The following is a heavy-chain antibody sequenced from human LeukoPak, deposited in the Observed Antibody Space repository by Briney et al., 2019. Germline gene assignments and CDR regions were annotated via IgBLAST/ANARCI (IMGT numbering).Heavy chain of an antibody. J-gene: IGHJ4*02. CDR2: LYHSGTT. CDR1: GYSISTGYF. CDR3: ARHRRYCSNTSCWPFDY. Sequence: SETLSLTCAVSGYSISTGYFWGWIRQPPGKGLEWIGGLYHSGTTYYNPSRNNRLTTSADTSKNQFSLRLTSVTAADTAVYYCARHRRYCSNTSCWPFDYWGQGTLLSVSS. V-gene: IGHV4-38-2*01. D-gene: IGHD2-2*01.